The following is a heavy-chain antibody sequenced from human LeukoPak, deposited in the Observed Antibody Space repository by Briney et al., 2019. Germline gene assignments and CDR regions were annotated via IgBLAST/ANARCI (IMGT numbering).Heavy chain of an antibody. CDR1: LFTFISYW. V-gene: IGHV3-7*01. J-gene: IGHJ4*02. CDR2: IKQDGSEK. D-gene: IGHD6-25*01. CDR3: ARKQRRLDY. Sequence: GGSLRLSCAASLFTFISYWMGWVPQAPGKGLEWVANIKQDGSEKYYVDSVKGRFTISRDTAKNSLYLQVNRLRAEDTAVYYCARKQRRLDYWGQGTLVTVSS.